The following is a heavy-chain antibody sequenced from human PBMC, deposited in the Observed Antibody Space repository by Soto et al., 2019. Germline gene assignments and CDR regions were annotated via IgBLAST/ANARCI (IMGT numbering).Heavy chain of an antibody. V-gene: IGHV4-34*01. CDR2: INHSGST. CDR3: ASVVDTAMVTTDY. CDR1: GGSFSGYY. Sequence: SETLSLTCAVYGGSFSGYYWSWIRQPPGKGLEWIGEINHSGSTNYNPSLKSRVTISVDTSKNQFSLKLSSVTAADTAVYYCASVVDTAMVTTDYWGQGTLVTVSS. J-gene: IGHJ4*02. D-gene: IGHD5-18*01.